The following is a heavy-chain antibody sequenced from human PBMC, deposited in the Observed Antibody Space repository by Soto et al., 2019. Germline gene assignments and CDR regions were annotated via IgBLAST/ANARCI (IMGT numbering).Heavy chain of an antibody. CDR2: INHSGSS. CDR3: TRCLFSGSSYSGSWYYFDS. J-gene: IGHJ4*02. Sequence: SETLSLTCAVSGGSFSGYIWTWIRQTPGKGLQWIGQINHSGSSIYNPSLKNRVTISTMSNNKFSLELSSVTAADTAVYYCTRCLFSGSSYSGSWYYFDSWGQGTMVTVSS. CDR1: GGSFSGYI. V-gene: IGHV4-34*01. D-gene: IGHD1-26*01.